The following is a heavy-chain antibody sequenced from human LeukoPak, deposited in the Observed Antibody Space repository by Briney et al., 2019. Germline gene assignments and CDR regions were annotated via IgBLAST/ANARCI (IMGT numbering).Heavy chain of an antibody. V-gene: IGHV1-69*04. CDR2: IIPILGIA. J-gene: IGHJ6*02. CDR1: GGTFSSYA. Sequence: ASVKVSCKASGGTFSSYAISWVRQAPGQGLEWMGRIIPILGIANYAQKFQGRVTITADKSTSTAYMELSSLRSEDTAVYYCARDVYDSRRGDYYGMDVWGQETTVTVSS. D-gene: IGHD5/OR15-5a*01. CDR3: ARDVYDSRRGDYYGMDV.